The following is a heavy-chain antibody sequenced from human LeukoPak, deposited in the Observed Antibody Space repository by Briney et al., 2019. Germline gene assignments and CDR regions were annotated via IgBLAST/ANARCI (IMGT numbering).Heavy chain of an antibody. CDR2: ISSSSSTI. CDR1: GFTFSSYS. V-gene: IGHV3-48*01. D-gene: IGHD2-15*01. J-gene: IGHJ4*02. CDR3: ARDQCSGGSCYSPSTY. Sequence: GGSLRLSCAASGFTFSSYSMNWVRQAPGKGLEWVSYISSSSSTIYYADSVKGRFTISRDNAKNSLYLQMNSLRAEDTAVYYCARDQCSGGSCYSPSTYWGQGTLVTVSS.